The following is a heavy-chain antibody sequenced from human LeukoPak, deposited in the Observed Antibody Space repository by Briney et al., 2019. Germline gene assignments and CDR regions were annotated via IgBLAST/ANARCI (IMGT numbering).Heavy chain of an antibody. Sequence: ASVKVSCKASGYTFTGYYMHWVRQAPGQGLEWMGWINPNSGGTNYAQKFQGRVTMTRDTSISTAYMELSRLRSDDTAVYYCARAYYGSGSYYNLYAFDIWGQGTMVTVSS. CDR3: ARAYYGSGSYYNLYAFDI. D-gene: IGHD3-10*01. J-gene: IGHJ3*02. CDR2: INPNSGGT. V-gene: IGHV1-2*02. CDR1: GYTFTGYY.